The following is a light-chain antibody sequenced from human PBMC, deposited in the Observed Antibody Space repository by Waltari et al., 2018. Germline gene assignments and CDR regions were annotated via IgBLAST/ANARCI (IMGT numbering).Light chain of an antibody. CDR2: KAS. CDR3: QQYNSYSLLS. CDR1: QSISNW. J-gene: IGKJ4*01. V-gene: IGKV1-5*03. Sequence: DIQMTQSPSSLSASVGDRFTITCRASQSISNWLAWYQQKPGKAPKLLIYKASTLESGVPSRFSGRGSVTEFTLTISSLQPDDFATYYCQQYNSYSLLSCGGGTKVEIK.